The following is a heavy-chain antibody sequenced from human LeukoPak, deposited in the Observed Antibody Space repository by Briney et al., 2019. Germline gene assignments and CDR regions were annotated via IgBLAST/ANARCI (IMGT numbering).Heavy chain of an antibody. CDR2: INHSGST. CDR1: GGSISSSNW. CDR3: ARGANYYDSSGYSATFDY. V-gene: IGHV4-4*02. J-gene: IGHJ4*02. D-gene: IGHD3-22*01. Sequence: SETLSLTCAVSGGSISSSNWWSWVRQPPGKGLELIGEINHSGSTNYNPSLKSRVTISVDTSKNQFSLKLSSVTAADTAVYYCARGANYYDSSGYSATFDYWGQGTLVTVSS.